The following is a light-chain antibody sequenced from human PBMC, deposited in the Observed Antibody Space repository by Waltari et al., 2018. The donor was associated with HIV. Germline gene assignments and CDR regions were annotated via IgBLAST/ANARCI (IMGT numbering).Light chain of an antibody. V-gene: IGLV1-40*01. CDR2: SDI. Sequence: QSALTQPPSVSGAPGQRVTIPCTGNRSNIGAGFFVHWYQHLPGTAPKLLVYSDINRPSGVPDRLSGSKSGTSASLVITGLQAEDEADYYCQSYDSSLRASVFG. CDR1: RSNIGAGFF. CDR3: QSYDSSLRASV. J-gene: IGLJ2*01.